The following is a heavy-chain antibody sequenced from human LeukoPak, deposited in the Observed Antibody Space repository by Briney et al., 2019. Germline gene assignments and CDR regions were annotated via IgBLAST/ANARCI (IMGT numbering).Heavy chain of an antibody. CDR2: INPNSGGT. V-gene: IGHV1-2*02. Sequence: ASVKVSCKASGYTFTGYYMHWVRQAPGQGLEWMGWINPNSGGTNYAQKFQGRVTITADKSTSTAYMELSSLRSEDTAVYYCARSSYCSGGSCYGSWGQGTLVTVSS. CDR3: ARSSYCSGGSCYGS. CDR1: GYTFTGYY. D-gene: IGHD2-15*01. J-gene: IGHJ5*02.